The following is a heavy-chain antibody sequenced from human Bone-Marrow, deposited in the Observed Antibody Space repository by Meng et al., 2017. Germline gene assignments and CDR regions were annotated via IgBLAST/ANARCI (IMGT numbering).Heavy chain of an antibody. D-gene: IGHD3-9*01. CDR3: TWDDKAVSDY. J-gene: IGHJ4*02. CDR1: GFYFSNAW. V-gene: IGHV3-15*01. CDR2: IKSNTDGGTA. Sequence: VHLVEFGGDLVKPGGFLRLSCAAFGFYFSNAWMSWVRQAPGKGLEWVGRIKSNTDGGTAEYAAPVTGRFTISRDDSKSTLYLQLSGLTTDDTGVYYCTWDDKAVSDYWGQGTLVTVSS.